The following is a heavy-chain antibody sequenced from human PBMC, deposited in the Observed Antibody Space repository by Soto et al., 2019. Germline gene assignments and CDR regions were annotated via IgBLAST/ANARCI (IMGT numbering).Heavy chain of an antibody. CDR1: GGTFSSYA. CDR3: ARFFGDPAMADYYYYGMDV. J-gene: IGHJ6*02. D-gene: IGHD5-18*01. V-gene: IGHV1-69*01. CDR2: IIPIFGTA. Sequence: QVQLVQSGAEVKKPGSSVKVSCKASGGTFSSYAISWVRQAPGQGLEWMGGIIPIFGTANYAQKFQGRVTITANESTSKAYMELSSLRSEDTAVYYCARFFGDPAMADYYYYGMDVWGQGTTVTVSS.